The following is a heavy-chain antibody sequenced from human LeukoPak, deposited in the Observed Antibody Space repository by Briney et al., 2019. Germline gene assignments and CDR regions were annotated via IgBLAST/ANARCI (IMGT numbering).Heavy chain of an antibody. CDR2: ISYDGSNK. V-gene: IGHV3-30*18. Sequence: PGGSLRLSCAASGFTFSGYGMHWVRQAPGKGLEWVAVISYDGSNKYYADSVKGRFTISRDNSKNTLYLQMNSLRAEDTAVYYCAKDSIKWERQVHYYYGMDVWGQGTTVTVSS. CDR3: AKDSIKWERQVHYYYGMDV. J-gene: IGHJ6*02. CDR1: GFTFSGYG. D-gene: IGHD1-26*01.